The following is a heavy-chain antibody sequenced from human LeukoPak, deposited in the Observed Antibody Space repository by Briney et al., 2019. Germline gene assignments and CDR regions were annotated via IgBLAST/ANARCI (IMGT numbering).Heavy chain of an antibody. CDR2: INSNSNYI. V-gene: IGHV3-21*01. CDR3: TRDPILGAPDYFDY. J-gene: IGHJ4*02. Sequence: GGSLRLSCAASGFTFSIYSMNWVRQAPGKGLEWVSSINSNSNYIFYADSVKGRFTISRDNAKNSLYPQMNSLREEDTAVYYCTRDPILGAPDYFDYWGQGTLVTVSS. CDR1: GFTFSIYS. D-gene: IGHD1-26*01.